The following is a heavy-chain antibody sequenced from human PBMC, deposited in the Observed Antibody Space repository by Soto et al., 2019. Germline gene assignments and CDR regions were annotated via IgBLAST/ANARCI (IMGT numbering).Heavy chain of an antibody. V-gene: IGHV4-34*01. CDR1: GGSFSGYY. Sequence: KPSETLSLTCAVYGGSFSGYYWTWIRQTPGKGLEWIGEINHSGSTNYKPSLKSRVSISAATSKTQFSLNLTSVTAADTAVYYCARAECSSNCCLTRWAPDMWGQGTVETASS. J-gene: IGHJ3*02. D-gene: IGHD2-2*01. CDR3: ARAECSSNCCLTRWAPDM. CDR2: INHSGST.